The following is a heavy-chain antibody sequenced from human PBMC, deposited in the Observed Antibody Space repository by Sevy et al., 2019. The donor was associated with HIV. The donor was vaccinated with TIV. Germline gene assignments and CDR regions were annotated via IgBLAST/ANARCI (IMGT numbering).Heavy chain of an antibody. V-gene: IGHV3-30*18. CDR2: ISYDGSNK. CDR3: AKPKGRDFWSGYYYGMDV. D-gene: IGHD3-3*01. J-gene: IGHJ6*02. CDR1: GFTFSSYE. Sequence: GGSLRLSCTASGFTFSSYEMNWVRQAPGKGLEWVAVISYDGSNKYYADSVKGRFTISRDNSKNTLYLQMNSLRAEDTAVYYCAKPKGRDFWSGYYYGMDVWGQGTTVTVSS.